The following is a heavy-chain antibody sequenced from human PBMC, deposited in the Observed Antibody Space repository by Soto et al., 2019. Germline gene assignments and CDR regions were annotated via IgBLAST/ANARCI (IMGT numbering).Heavy chain of an antibody. CDR2: ISYEGSHT. J-gene: IGHJ4*02. Sequence: QVQLVESGGGVVQPGRSLRLSCAASGFIFSSYGMHWVRQAPGKGLEWVAVISYEGSHTYYADSVKGRFTITRDNSKNKLYLQMNSLRPEDTAVYSCAKEVHCGGGSCSWSEGFDYWGQGTLLTVSS. CDR1: GFIFSSYG. V-gene: IGHV3-30*18. CDR3: AKEVHCGGGSCSWSEGFDY. D-gene: IGHD2-15*01.